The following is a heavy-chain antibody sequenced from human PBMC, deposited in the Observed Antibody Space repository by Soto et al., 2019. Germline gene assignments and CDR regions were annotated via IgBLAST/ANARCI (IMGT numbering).Heavy chain of an antibody. V-gene: IGHV5-10-1*01. CDR3: ALDGSCSGGSCYHNWFAP. CDR1: GYSFTSYW. CDR2: IDPSDSYT. D-gene: IGHD2-15*01. Sequence: RGESLKISCKGSGYSFTSYWISWVRQMPGKGLEWMGRIDPSDSYTNYSPSFQGHVTISADKSISTAYLQWSSLKASDTAMYYCALDGSCSGGSCYHNWFAPWGQGTLVTVSS. J-gene: IGHJ5*02.